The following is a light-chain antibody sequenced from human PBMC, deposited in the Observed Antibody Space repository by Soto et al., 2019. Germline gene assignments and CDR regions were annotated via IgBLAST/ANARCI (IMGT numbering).Light chain of an antibody. J-gene: IGKJ4*01. CDR1: QSVGNN. Sequence: EIVMTQSPATLSVSPRERATLSCRASQSVGNNFAWYQQKPGQAPRLLIYGVSIRATGVPSRFSGSGSGTEFTLTISSLQSEDFAVYYCQQYSNWPRTFGRGTKVDMK. CDR3: QQYSNWPRT. CDR2: GVS. V-gene: IGKV3-15*01.